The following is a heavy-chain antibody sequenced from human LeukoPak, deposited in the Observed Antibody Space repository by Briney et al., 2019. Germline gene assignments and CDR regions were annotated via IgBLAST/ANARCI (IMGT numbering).Heavy chain of an antibody. CDR3: ARDRYSSSLNWFDP. CDR1: GFTFSSYA. J-gene: IGHJ5*02. D-gene: IGHD6-13*01. Sequence: GRSLRLSCAASGFTFSSYAMHWVRQAPGKGLEWVAVISYDGSNKYYADSVKGRFTISRDNSKSALYLQMNSLRAEDTAVYYCARDRYSSSLNWFDPWGQGTLVTVSS. V-gene: IGHV3-30*04. CDR2: ISYDGSNK.